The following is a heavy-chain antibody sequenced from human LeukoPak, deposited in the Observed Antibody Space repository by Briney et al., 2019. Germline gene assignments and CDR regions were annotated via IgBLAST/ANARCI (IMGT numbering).Heavy chain of an antibody. V-gene: IGHV3-23*01. CDR3: AKFEGALLGNYYMDV. J-gene: IGHJ6*03. CDR1: GFPFSDFA. CDR2: ISGGGDNT. Sequence: GGSLRLSCAVSGFPFSDFAMSWVRQAPGKGVEWVSTISGGGDNTYFADSVKGRFTISRDNSKNTLFLQMVSLRAEDTAVYYCAKFEGALLGNYYMDVWGKGTTVTVSS.